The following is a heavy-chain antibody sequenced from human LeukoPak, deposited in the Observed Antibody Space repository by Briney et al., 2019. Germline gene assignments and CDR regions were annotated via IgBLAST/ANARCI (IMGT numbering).Heavy chain of an antibody. J-gene: IGHJ4*02. V-gene: IGHV3-23*01. CDR2: ISGSGGST. CDR3: AKHYYGSGSYLDY. Sequence: GGSLRLSCAAFGFTFSSYAMSWVRQAPGKGLEWVSAISGSGGSTYYADSVKGRFTISRDNSKNTLYLQMNSLRAEDTAVYYCAKHYYGSGSYLDYWGQGTLVTVSS. CDR1: GFTFSSYA. D-gene: IGHD3-10*01.